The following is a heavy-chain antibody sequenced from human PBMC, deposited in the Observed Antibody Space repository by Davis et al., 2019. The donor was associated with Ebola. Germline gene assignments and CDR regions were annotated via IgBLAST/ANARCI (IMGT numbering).Heavy chain of an antibody. Sequence: SVKVSCKASGGTFSSYAISWVRQAPGQGLEWMGRIIPILGIANYAQKFQGRVTITADESTSTAYMELSSLRSEDTAVYYCARDMFGTIDYWGQGTLVTVSS. CDR3: ARDMFGTIDY. CDR2: IIPILGIA. CDR1: GGTFSSYA. D-gene: IGHD3-10*02. V-gene: IGHV1-69*04. J-gene: IGHJ4*02.